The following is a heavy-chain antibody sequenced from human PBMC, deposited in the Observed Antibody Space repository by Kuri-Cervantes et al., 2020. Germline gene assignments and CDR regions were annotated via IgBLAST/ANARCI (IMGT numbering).Heavy chain of an antibody. CDR1: GFTFSDHY. Sequence: GESLKISCAASGFTFSDHYIDWVRQAPGKGLEWVGRTRNKANSYSTEYAASVKGRFTISRDDSKTSLYLQMNGLKSEDTAVYFCARGAYGGRGPGDFFDYWGQGTLVTVSS. CDR3: ARGAYGGRGPGDFFDY. V-gene: IGHV3-72*01. CDR2: TRNKANSYST. D-gene: IGHD4-23*01. J-gene: IGHJ4*02.